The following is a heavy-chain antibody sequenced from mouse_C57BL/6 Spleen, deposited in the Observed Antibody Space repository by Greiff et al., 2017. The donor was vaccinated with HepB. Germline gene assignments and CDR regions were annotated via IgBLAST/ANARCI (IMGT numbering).Heavy chain of an antibody. CDR1: GFTFSDYG. Sequence: EVMLVESGGGLVKPGGSLKLSCAASGFTFSDYGMHWVRQAPEKGLEWVAYISSGSSTIYYADTVKGRFTISRDNAKNTLFLQMTSLRSEDTAMYYCARPLFESYDYDLAWFAYWGQGTLVTVSA. CDR2: ISSGSSTI. V-gene: IGHV5-17*01. CDR3: ARPLFESYDYDLAWFAY. D-gene: IGHD2-4*01. J-gene: IGHJ3*01.